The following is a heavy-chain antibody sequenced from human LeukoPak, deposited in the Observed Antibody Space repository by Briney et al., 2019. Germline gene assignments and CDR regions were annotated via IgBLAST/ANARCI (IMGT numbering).Heavy chain of an antibody. CDR2: IVVGSGNT. V-gene: IGHV1-58*02. CDR3: AAVFYDSSGYYRDY. D-gene: IGHD3-22*01. Sequence: SVEVSCKASGFTFTSSAMQWVRQARGQRLEWIGWIVVGSGNTNYAQKFQERVTITRDMSTSTAYMELSSLRSEDTAVYYCAAVFYDSSGYYRDYWGQGTLVTVSS. CDR1: GFTFTSSA. J-gene: IGHJ4*02.